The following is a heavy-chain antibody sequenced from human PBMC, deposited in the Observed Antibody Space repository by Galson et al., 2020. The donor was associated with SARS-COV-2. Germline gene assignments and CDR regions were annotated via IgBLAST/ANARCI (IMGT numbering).Heavy chain of an antibody. J-gene: IGHJ4*02. V-gene: IGHV4-39*07. Sequence: SETLSLTCTVSGGSISSSSYYWGWIRQPPGKGLEWLGSISSSGSTYYNPSLKSRVTISVDTSKNQFSLKLSSVTAADTAVYYCARGRFLEWLLYYSGVDYWGQGTLVTVSS. D-gene: IGHD3-3*01. CDR2: ISSSGST. CDR3: ARGRFLEWLLYYSGVDY. CDR1: GGSISSSSYY.